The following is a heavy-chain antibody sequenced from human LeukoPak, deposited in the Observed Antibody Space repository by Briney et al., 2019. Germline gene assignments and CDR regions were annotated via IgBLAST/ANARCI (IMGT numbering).Heavy chain of an antibody. V-gene: IGHV1-2*02. D-gene: IGHD3-16*02. Sequence: ASVKVSCKASGYTFTGYYVHWVRQAPGQGLEWMGWINPNSGVTNYAQNFQGRGTLTSDTSTNTAYMELSSLRSDDTADYYCARDIWSGYVGGSDRVNWFDPWGQGTLVTVSS. J-gene: IGHJ5*02. CDR3: ARDIWSGYVGGSDRVNWFDP. CDR1: GYTFTGYY. CDR2: INPNSGVT.